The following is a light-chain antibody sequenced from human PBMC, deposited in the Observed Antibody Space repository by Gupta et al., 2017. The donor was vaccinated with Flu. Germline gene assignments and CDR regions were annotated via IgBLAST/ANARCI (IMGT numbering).Light chain of an antibody. Sequence: QSFLTQPPSVSAAPGQKVTISCSGGASNIGRSFVSWYQHLPGSAPKLIIYDNVKRPSGIPDRFSGSKSGTSATLTITGLRTGDEANYYCGSWETSLRARVFGGGTKLTVL. CDR1: ASNIGRSF. CDR3: GSWETSLRARV. V-gene: IGLV1-51*01. J-gene: IGLJ3*02. CDR2: DNV.